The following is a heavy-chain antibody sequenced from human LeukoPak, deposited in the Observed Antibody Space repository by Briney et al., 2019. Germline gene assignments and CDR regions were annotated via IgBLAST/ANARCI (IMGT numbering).Heavy chain of an antibody. D-gene: IGHD4-17*01. V-gene: IGHV3-33*01. CDR2: IWYDGSNK. CDR3: ARGAHYGDYNNWFDP. J-gene: IGHJ5*02. CDR1: GFTFSSYG. Sequence: GRSLRLSCAASGFTFSSYGMHWVRQAPGKGLEWVAVIWYDGSNKYYVDSVKGRFTISRDNSKNTLYLQMNSLRAEDTAVYYCARGAHYGDYNNWFDPWGQGTLVTVSS.